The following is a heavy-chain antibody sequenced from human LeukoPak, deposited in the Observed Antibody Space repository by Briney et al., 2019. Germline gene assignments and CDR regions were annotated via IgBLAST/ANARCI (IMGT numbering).Heavy chain of an antibody. D-gene: IGHD4-23*01. CDR2: INHSGST. CDR3: ARDPTTVVTTPYYFDD. Sequence: PSETLSLTCAVSGGSFIGYHWNWIRQPPGKGLEWIGEINHSGSTNYNPSLKSRVTISVGTSKNQFSLKLRSVTAADTAVYYCARDPTTVVTTPYYFDDWGQGTLVTVSS. V-gene: IGHV4-34*01. CDR1: GGSFIGYH. J-gene: IGHJ4*02.